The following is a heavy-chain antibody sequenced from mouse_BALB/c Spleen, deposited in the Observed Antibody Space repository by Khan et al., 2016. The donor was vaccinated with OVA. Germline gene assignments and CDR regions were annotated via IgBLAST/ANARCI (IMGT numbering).Heavy chain of an antibody. CDR3: TRETVVDIYWYFDV. J-gene: IGHJ1*01. Sequence: EVELVESGGGSVQPGGSLRLSCATSGFTFTAYYMSWVRQPPGKALEWLGFIRNKANGYTTEYSASVKGRFTLSRDNSQSVLYLQMNTLRAEDSATYYCTRETVVDIYWYFDVWGAGTTVTVSS. D-gene: IGHD1-1*01. CDR2: IRNKANGYTT. CDR1: GFTFTAYY. V-gene: IGHV7-3*02.